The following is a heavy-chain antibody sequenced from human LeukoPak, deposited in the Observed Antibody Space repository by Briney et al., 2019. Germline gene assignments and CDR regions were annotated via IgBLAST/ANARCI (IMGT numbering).Heavy chain of an antibody. D-gene: IGHD3-10*01. J-gene: IGHJ4*02. Sequence: PGGSLRLSCAASGFTFHDNAMHWVRQAPGKGLEWVSLISWDGGSTYYADSVKGRFTISRDNSKNSLYLQMNSLRAEDTALYYCAKDNMVRGITYYFDNWGQGTLVTVSS. V-gene: IGHV3-43D*03. CDR1: GFTFHDNA. CDR2: ISWDGGST. CDR3: AKDNMVRGITYYFDN.